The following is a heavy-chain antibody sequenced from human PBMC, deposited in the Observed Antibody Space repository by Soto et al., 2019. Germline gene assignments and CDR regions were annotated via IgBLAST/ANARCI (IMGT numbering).Heavy chain of an antibody. Sequence: GGSLRLSCAASGFPFNTHGMTWVRQVPGKGLEWVSGISGGGDRTQYADGVKGRFTISRDNTKNTVDLQMTGLSAEDTATYYCARTSTYDYVWGDYRYFFDHWGQGAVVTVSS. CDR2: ISGGGDRT. D-gene: IGHD3-16*02. J-gene: IGHJ4*02. CDR1: GFPFNTHG. CDR3: ARTSTYDYVWGDYRYFFDH. V-gene: IGHV3-23*01.